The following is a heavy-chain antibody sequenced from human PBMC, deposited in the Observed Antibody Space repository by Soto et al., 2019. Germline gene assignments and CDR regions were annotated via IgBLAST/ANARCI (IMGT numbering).Heavy chain of an antibody. D-gene: IGHD3-16*02. Sequence: VGSLRLSCAASGFTFSSYSMNWVRQAPGKGLEWVSSISSSSSYIYYADSVKGRFTISRDNAKNSLYLQMNSLRAEDTAVYYCARDGVWGSYRYTPYYFDYWGQGTLVTVSS. CDR1: GFTFSSYS. J-gene: IGHJ4*02. CDR2: ISSSSSYI. CDR3: ARDGVWGSYRYTPYYFDY. V-gene: IGHV3-21*01.